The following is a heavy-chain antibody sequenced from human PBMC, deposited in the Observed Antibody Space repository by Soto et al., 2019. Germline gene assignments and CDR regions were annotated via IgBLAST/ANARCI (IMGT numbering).Heavy chain of an antibody. CDR3: ARATYYYDSSGYYGYYFDY. V-gene: IGHV4-30-4*02. CDR1: GGSINSDGYY. CDR2: IYNSWST. D-gene: IGHD3-22*01. Sequence: SETLSLTCIVSGGSINSDGYYWGWIRQLPGEGLEWIGYIYNSWSTSYNPSLRSRVTISLDTSKNQLSLKLSSVTAADTAVYYCARATYYYDSSGYYGYYFDYWGQGTLVTVSS. J-gene: IGHJ4*02.